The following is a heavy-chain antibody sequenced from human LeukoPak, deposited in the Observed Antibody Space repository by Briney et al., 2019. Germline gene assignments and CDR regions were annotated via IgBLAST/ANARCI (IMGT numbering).Heavy chain of an antibody. CDR3: ARWSSGYYNYFDY. D-gene: IGHD3-22*01. J-gene: IGHJ4*02. V-gene: IGHV4-59*01. CDR1: GGSISSYY. CDR2: IYYSGST. Sequence: SSETLPLTCTVSGGSISSYYWSWIRQPPGKGLEWIGYIYYSGSTNYNPSLKSRVTISVDTSKNQFSLKLSSVTAADTAVYYCARWSSGYYNYFDYWGQGTLVTVSS.